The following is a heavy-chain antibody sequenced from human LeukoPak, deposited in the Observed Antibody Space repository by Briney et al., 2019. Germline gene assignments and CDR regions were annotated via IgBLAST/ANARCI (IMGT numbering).Heavy chain of an antibody. CDR2: IYHSGST. CDR1: GYSISSGYY. J-gene: IGHJ4*02. D-gene: IGHD3-22*01. Sequence: SETLSLTCTVSGYSISSGYYWGWIRQPPGKGLEWIGSIYHSGSTYYNPSLKSRVTISVDTSKNQFSLKLSSVTAADTAVYYCARGMYYYDSTDWGQGTLVTVSS. V-gene: IGHV4-38-2*02. CDR3: ARGMYYYDSTD.